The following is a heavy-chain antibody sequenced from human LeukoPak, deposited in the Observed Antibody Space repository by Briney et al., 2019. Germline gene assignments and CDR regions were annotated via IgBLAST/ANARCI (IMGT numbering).Heavy chain of an antibody. D-gene: IGHD3-3*01. CDR2: ISAYNGNT. J-gene: IGHJ4*02. CDR1: GYTFTSYG. Sequence: GASVKVSCKASGYTFTSYGISWVRQAPGQGLEWMGWISAYNGNTNYAQKLQGRVTMTTDTSTSTAYMELSRLRSDDTAVYCCASWSYDFWSGIGYWGQGTLVTVSS. V-gene: IGHV1-18*01. CDR3: ASWSYDFWSGIGY.